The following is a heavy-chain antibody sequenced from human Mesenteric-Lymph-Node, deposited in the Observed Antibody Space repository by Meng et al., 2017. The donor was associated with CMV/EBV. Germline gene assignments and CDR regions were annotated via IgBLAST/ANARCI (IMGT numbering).Heavy chain of an antibody. CDR2: ISGSGGST. V-gene: IGHV3-23*01. CDR3: AKTQTGIVGASDS. D-gene: IGHD1-26*01. J-gene: IGHJ4*02. CDR1: GFTVSSYA. Sequence: CAAVGFTVSSYAMSGVRQAPGKGLEWVSHISGSGGSTYYAGSVKGRVTISRDNAKNILYLQTNSLRAEDTAIYYCAKTQTGIVGASDSWGQGTLVTVSS.